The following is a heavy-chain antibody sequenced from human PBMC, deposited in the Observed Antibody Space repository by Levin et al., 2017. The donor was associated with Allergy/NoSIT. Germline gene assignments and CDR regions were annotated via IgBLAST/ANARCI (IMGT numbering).Heavy chain of an antibody. CDR3: ARVWGMYDILTGYLPPLFDY. CDR1: GGSISSGGYY. Sequence: TSETLSLTCTVSGGSISSGGYYWSWIRQHPGKGLEWIGYIYYSGSTYYNPSLKSRVTISVDTSKNQFSLKLSSVTAADTAVYYCARVWGMYDILTGYLPPLFDYWGQGTLVTVSS. J-gene: IGHJ4*02. CDR2: IYYSGST. D-gene: IGHD3-9*01. V-gene: IGHV4-31*03.